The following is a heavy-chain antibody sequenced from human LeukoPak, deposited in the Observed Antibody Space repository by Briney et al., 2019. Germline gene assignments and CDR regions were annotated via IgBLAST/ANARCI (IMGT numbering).Heavy chain of an antibody. Sequence: GGSLRLSCTGSGFTFSNYAIHWVRQAPGKGLEWVAVISDDGNNKYYADSVKGRFTISRDNSKNTLYLEMNSLRPEDTAVYYCGRERIAATGTGWFDPWGQGTLVTVS. J-gene: IGHJ5*02. D-gene: IGHD6-13*01. CDR1: GFTFSNYA. V-gene: IGHV3-30-3*01. CDR2: ISDDGNNK. CDR3: GRERIAATGTGWFDP.